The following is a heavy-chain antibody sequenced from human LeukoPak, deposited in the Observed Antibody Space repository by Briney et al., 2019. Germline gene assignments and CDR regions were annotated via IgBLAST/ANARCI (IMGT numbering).Heavy chain of an antibody. D-gene: IGHD4-17*01. CDR3: AGRRDYGDYQLGY. V-gene: IGHV4-34*01. CDR1: GGSFSGYY. J-gene: IGHJ4*02. CDR2: INHSGST. Sequence: SETLSLTCAVYGGSFSGYYWSWIRQPPGKGLEWIGEINHSGSTNYNPSLKSRVTISVDTSRNQSSLKLSSVTAADTAVYYCAGRRDYGDYQLGYWGQGTLVTVSS.